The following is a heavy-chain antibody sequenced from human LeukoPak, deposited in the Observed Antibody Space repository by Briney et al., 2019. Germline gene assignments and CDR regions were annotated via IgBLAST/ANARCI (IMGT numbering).Heavy chain of an antibody. CDR1: GFTFSSYG. CDR3: ARDLGRVITRGYFDY. D-gene: IGHD3-22*01. CDR2: ISYDGSNK. J-gene: IGHJ4*02. Sequence: GGSLRLSCAASGFTFSSYGMHWVRQAPGKGLEWVAVISYDGSNKYYADSVKGRFTISRDNSKNTLYLQMNSLRAEDTAAYYCARDLGRVITRGYFDYWGQGTLVTVSS. V-gene: IGHV3-30*03.